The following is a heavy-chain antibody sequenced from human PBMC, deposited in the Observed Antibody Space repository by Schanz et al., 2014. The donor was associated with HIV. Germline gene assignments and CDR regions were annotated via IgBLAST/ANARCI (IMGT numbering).Heavy chain of an antibody. CDR2: IGSGGGYK. V-gene: IGHV3-21*06. Sequence: QLLESGGGLVQPGGLLRLSCVASGFPFSNFAMSWFRQAPGKGLEWVSSIGSGGGYKYYADSVNGRFTISRDNAKNSLHLQMSRLGAEDTAVYYCARDLHDYGDARTDYWGQGILVTVSS. J-gene: IGHJ4*02. CDR1: GFPFSNFA. CDR3: ARDLHDYGDARTDY. D-gene: IGHD4-17*01.